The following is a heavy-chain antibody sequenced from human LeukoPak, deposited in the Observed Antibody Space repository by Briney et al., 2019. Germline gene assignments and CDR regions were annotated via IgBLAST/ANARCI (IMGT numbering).Heavy chain of an antibody. Sequence: GGSLRLSCAASGFTFSSYWMNWARQAPGKGLEWVASINHNGNVNYYVDSVKGRFTISRDNAKNSLYLQMNSLRAEDTAVYYCARDRWLQLVYYGMDVWGQGTTVTVSS. D-gene: IGHD5-24*01. CDR3: ARDRWLQLVYYGMDV. CDR1: GFTFSSYW. J-gene: IGHJ6*02. V-gene: IGHV3-7*01. CDR2: INHNGNVN.